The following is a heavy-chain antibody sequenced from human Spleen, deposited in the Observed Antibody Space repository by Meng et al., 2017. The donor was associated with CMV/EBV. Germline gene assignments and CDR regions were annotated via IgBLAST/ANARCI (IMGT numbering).Heavy chain of an antibody. CDR3: ARDLVGYDAFDI. Sequence: ASVKVSCKASGYTFTSYYMHWVRQAPGQGLEWMGRINPDGGTTTYSQKFQGGVTLTSDTSTNTVYMELSRLRYEDTAVYYCARDLVGYDAFDIWGQGTMVTVSS. V-gene: IGHV1-46*01. J-gene: IGHJ3*02. CDR2: INPDGGTT. D-gene: IGHD3-22*01. CDR1: GYTFTSYY.